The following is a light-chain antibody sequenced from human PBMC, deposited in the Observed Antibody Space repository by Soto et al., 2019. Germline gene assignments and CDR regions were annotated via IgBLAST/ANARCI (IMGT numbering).Light chain of an antibody. V-gene: IGKV1-33*01. J-gene: IGKJ3*01. Sequence: DIQMTQSPSSLSASVGDRVTITCQASQDISTYLNWYQQKPGKAPKLLIYDASNLETGVPSRFSGSGSGTDFTFTISSLQPEDIATYYCQQYDNLLTFGPGTKVDIK. CDR1: QDISTY. CDR3: QQYDNLLT. CDR2: DAS.